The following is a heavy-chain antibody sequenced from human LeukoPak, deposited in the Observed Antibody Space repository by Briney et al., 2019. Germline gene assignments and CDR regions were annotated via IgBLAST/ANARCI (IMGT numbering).Heavy chain of an antibody. J-gene: IGHJ3*02. CDR1: GLTFSSYW. CDR3: ARVGYSYDYVVSVAFDI. Sequence: GGSLRLSCAASGLTFSSYWMHWVRQAPGKGLVRVSDINSDGSSTSYADSVKGRFTISRDNAKNTLYLQMNSLRAEDTAVYYCARVGYSYDYVVSVAFDIWGQGTMVTVSS. CDR2: INSDGSST. V-gene: IGHV3-74*01. D-gene: IGHD5-18*01.